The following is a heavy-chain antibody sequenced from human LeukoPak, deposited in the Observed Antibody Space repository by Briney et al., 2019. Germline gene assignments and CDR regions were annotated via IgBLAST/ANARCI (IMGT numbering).Heavy chain of an antibody. V-gene: IGHV3-21*01. CDR2: ISSSSTYI. D-gene: IGHD3-22*01. Sequence: PGGSLRLSCAASGFTFSNYIMNWVRQAPGKGLEWVSSISSSSTYIYYADSVKGRFTISRDNAKNSLYLQMNSLRAEDTAVYYCARGSYDSSGYLDYWGQGTLVTVSS. J-gene: IGHJ4*02. CDR1: GFTFSNYI. CDR3: ARGSYDSSGYLDY.